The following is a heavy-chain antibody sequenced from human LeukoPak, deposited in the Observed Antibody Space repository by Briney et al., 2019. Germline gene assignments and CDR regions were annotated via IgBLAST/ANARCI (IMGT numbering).Heavy chain of an antibody. CDR1: GGSISSYY. CDR3: ARQGIAAAENHYYYYMDV. CDR2: IYTSGST. J-gene: IGHJ6*03. D-gene: IGHD6-13*01. V-gene: IGHV4-4*09. Sequence: PSETLSLTCTVSGGSISSYYWSWIRQPPGKGLEWIGYIYTSGSTNYNPSLKSRVTISVDTSKNQFSLKLSSVTAADTAVYYCARQGIAAAENHYYYYMDVWGKGTTVTVSS.